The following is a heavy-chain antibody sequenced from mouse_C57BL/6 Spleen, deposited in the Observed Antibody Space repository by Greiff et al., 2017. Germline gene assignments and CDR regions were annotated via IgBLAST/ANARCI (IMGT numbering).Heavy chain of an antibody. CDR2: IDPSDSYT. V-gene: IGHV1-69*01. Sequence: VQRVESGAELVMPGASVKLSCKASGYTFTSYWMHWVKQRPGQGLEWIGEIDPSDSYTNYNQKFKGKSTLTVDKSSSTAYMQRSSLTSEDSAVYYCERRTGTGYFDYWGQGTTLTVSS. CDR1: GYTFTSYW. CDR3: ERRTGTGYFDY. D-gene: IGHD4-1*01. J-gene: IGHJ2*01.